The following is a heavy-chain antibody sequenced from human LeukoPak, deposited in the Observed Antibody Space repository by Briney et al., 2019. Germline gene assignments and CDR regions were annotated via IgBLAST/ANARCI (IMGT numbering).Heavy chain of an antibody. Sequence: PGGSLRLSCAASGFTFSSYGMHWVRQAPGKGLEWVAFIRYDGSNKYYADSVKGRFTISRDNSKNTLYLQMNSLRAEDTAVYYCAKDYEHPQFSYYFDYWGQGTLVTVSS. CDR1: GFTFSSYG. CDR2: IRYDGSNK. J-gene: IGHJ4*02. D-gene: IGHD5-12*01. CDR3: AKDYEHPQFSYYFDY. V-gene: IGHV3-30*02.